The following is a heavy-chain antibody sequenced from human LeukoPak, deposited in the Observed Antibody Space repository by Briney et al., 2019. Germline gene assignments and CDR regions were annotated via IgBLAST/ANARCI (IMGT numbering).Heavy chain of an antibody. J-gene: IGHJ5*02. CDR3: ARGGWFFDP. Sequence: GGSLRLSCAASGFTFSSYWMSWVCQAPGKGLEWVANIKQDGSEKYYVDSVKGRFTISRDNAKNSLFLQMNNLRAEDTAVYHCARGGWFFDPWGQGTLVTVSS. CDR1: GFTFSSYW. V-gene: IGHV3-7*05. CDR2: IKQDGSEK. D-gene: IGHD3-10*01.